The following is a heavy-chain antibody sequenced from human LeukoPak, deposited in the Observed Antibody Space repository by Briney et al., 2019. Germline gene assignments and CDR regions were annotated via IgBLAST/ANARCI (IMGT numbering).Heavy chain of an antibody. CDR2: IYHSGST. J-gene: IGHJ4*02. D-gene: IGHD6-13*01. Sequence: KPSETLSLTCAVSGYSISSGYYWGWIRQPPGKGLEWIGSIYHSGSTYYNPSLKSRVTISVDTSKNQFSLKLSSVTAADTAVYYCARAVSYSSSWYYFDYWGQGTLVTVPS. CDR1: GYSISSGYY. V-gene: IGHV4-38-2*01. CDR3: ARAVSYSSSWYYFDY.